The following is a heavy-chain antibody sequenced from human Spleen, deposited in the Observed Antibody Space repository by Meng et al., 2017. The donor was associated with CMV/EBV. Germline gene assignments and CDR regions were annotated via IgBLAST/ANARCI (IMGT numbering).Heavy chain of an antibody. V-gene: IGHV3-30*04. Sequence: PWLSDTQGPRLERVALISTNARDNYYADSVKGLFTITRDNSKDTLYLQMSSLRIEDTAMYYCAGEHAKGGGGYSYGPPDYWGQGTLVTVSS. CDR2: ISTNARDN. D-gene: IGHD5-18*01. J-gene: IGHJ4*02. CDR3: AGEHAKGGGGYSYGPPDY.